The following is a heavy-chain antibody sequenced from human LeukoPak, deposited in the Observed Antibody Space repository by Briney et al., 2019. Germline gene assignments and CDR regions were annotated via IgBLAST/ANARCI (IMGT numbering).Heavy chain of an antibody. CDR2: INSDGSVK. Sequence: GGSLRLSCAASGFTFSSYWMHWVRQAPGKGLVWVSRINSDGSVKNYADSVKGGFTISRDNAKNTLYLQMNSLRGEDTAVYYCARVPNWFDPWGQGTLVTVPS. V-gene: IGHV3-74*01. CDR1: GFTFSSYW. J-gene: IGHJ5*02. CDR3: ARVPNWFDP.